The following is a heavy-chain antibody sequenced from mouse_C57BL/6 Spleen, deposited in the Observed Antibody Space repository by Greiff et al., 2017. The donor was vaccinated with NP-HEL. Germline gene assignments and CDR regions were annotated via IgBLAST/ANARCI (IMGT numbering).Heavy chain of an antibody. J-gene: IGHJ4*01. Sequence: QVQLQQPGAELVKPGASVKLSCKASGYTFTSYWMHWVKQRPGQGLEWIGMIHPNSGSTNYNEKFKSKATLTVGKSSSTAYMQLSSLTSEDSAVYYCARSPYYYGSSYDAMDYWGQGTSVTVSS. CDR2: IHPNSGST. CDR3: ARSPYYYGSSYDAMDY. D-gene: IGHD1-1*01. V-gene: IGHV1-64*01. CDR1: GYTFTSYW.